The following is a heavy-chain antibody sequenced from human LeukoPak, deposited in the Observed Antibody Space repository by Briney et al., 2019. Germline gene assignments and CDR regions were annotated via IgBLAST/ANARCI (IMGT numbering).Heavy chain of an antibody. V-gene: IGHV1-18*01. CDR3: ARDHGSRYDSNIRTGFDP. D-gene: IGHD5-12*01. Sequence: ASVKVSCKASGYTFTSYGISWVRQAPGQGLEWMGWISAYNGNTNYAQNIQGRVTMATDTSTSTAYMELRSLRSDDTAVYYCARDHGSRYDSNIRTGFDPWGQGTLVTVSS. J-gene: IGHJ5*02. CDR1: GYTFTSYG. CDR2: ISAYNGNT.